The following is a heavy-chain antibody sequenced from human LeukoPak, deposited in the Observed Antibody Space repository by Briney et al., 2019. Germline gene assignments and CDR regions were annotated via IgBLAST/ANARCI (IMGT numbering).Heavy chain of an antibody. CDR1: GFTFSSYE. D-gene: IGHD3-22*01. J-gene: IGHJ4*02. CDR2: ISSSGSTI. Sequence: GGSLRLSCAASGFTFSSYEMNWVRQAPGKGLEWVSYISSSGSTIYYADSVKGRFTISRDNAKNSLYLQMNSLRAEDTAVYYCARDKESGYGDYWGQGTLVTVSS. CDR3: ARDKESGYGDY. V-gene: IGHV3-48*03.